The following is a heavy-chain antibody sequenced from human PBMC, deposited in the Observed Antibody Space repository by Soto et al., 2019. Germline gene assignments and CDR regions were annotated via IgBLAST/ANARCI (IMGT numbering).Heavy chain of an antibody. CDR2: ISYDGSNK. Sequence: GGSLRLSCAASGFTFSSYAMHWVRQAPGKGLEWVAVISYDGSNKYYADSVKGRFTISRDNSKNTLYLQMNSLRAEDTAVYYCAREGCSGGSCYLYYYYYGMDVWGQGTTVTVSS. D-gene: IGHD2-15*01. J-gene: IGHJ6*02. CDR1: GFTFSSYA. CDR3: AREGCSGGSCYLYYYYYGMDV. V-gene: IGHV3-30-3*01.